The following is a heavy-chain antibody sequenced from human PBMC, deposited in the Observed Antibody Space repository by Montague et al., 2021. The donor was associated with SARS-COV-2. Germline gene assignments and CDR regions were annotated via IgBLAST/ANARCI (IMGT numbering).Heavy chain of an antibody. V-gene: IGHV3-20*01. CDR3: SRGGGMIRGVVDF. CDR2: ISRSGDRT. J-gene: IGHJ1*01. CDR1: GFTFDTYG. Sequence: SLRLSCAASGFTFDTYGMSLVRQVPGKGLDWVSGISRSGDRTAYGDSVKGRFPTSRDNAKNSLYLQMNSLRVEDTAFYHCSRGGGMIRGVVDFWGQGILVRVSS. D-gene: IGHD3-10*01.